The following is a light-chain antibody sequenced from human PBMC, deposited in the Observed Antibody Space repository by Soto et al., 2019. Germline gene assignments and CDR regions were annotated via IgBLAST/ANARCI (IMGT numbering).Light chain of an antibody. Sequence: EIVLTQSPATPSLSPGERATLSFRASQSVSSYLAWYQQKPGQAPRLLIYDASNRATGIPARFSGSGSGTDFTLTISSLEPEDFAVYYCQQRSNWPPTLGQGTRLEIK. J-gene: IGKJ5*01. CDR1: QSVSSY. CDR3: QQRSNWPPT. V-gene: IGKV3-11*01. CDR2: DAS.